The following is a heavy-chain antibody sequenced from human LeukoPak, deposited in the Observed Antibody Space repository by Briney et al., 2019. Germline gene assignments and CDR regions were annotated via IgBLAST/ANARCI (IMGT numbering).Heavy chain of an antibody. D-gene: IGHD1-26*01. Sequence: GGSLRLSCAASGFTFSSSWMSWVRQAPGKGLEWVANIKQDTSEKYYVDSVKGRFTISRDNSKNTLYLQMNSLRAEDTAVYYCARGGSYLSAFDIWGQGTMVTVSS. CDR3: ARGGSYLSAFDI. CDR1: GFTFSSSW. CDR2: IKQDTSEK. J-gene: IGHJ3*02. V-gene: IGHV3-7*03.